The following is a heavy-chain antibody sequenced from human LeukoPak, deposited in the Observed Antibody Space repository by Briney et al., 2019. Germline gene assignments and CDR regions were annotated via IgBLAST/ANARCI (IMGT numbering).Heavy chain of an antibody. CDR1: GGSFSGYY. CDR3: ARNQLLLTPHYYYYYGMDV. CDR2: INHSGST. D-gene: IGHD2-2*01. Sequence: SETLSLTCAVCGGSFSGYYWSWIRQPPGKGLEWIGEINHSGSTNYNPSLKSRVTISVDTSKNQFSLKLSSVTAADTAVYYCARNQLLLTPHYYYYYGMDVWGKGTTVTVSS. V-gene: IGHV4-34*01. J-gene: IGHJ6*04.